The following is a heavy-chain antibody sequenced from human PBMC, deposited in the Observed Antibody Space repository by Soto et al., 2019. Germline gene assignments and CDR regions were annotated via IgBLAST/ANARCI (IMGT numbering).Heavy chain of an antibody. V-gene: IGHV1-18*01. D-gene: IGHD2-2*01. CDR2: ISPNHGIT. CDR3: ARVAVGVVVVPAANFAFDI. J-gene: IGHJ3*02. Sequence: GASVKVSCKASGGTFSSYTISWVRQAPGQGLEWMGRISPNHGITNYAQKLQGRVTMTTDTSTSTAYMELRSLRSDDTAVYYCARVAVGVVVVPAANFAFDIWGQGTMVTVSS. CDR1: GGTFSSYT.